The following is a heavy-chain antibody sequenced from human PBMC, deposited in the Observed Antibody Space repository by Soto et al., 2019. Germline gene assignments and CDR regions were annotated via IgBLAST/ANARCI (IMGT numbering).Heavy chain of an antibody. CDR1: GYTFTSYG. D-gene: IGHD5-12*01. CDR3: ARGGARGYSGYDPHDAFDI. Sequence: ASVKVSCKASGYTFTSYGISWVRQAPGQGLEWMGWISAYNGNTNYAQKLQGRVTMTTDTSTSTAYMELRSLRSDDTAVYYCARGGARGYSGYDPHDAFDIWGQGTMVTVSS. CDR2: ISAYNGNT. V-gene: IGHV1-18*01. J-gene: IGHJ3*02.